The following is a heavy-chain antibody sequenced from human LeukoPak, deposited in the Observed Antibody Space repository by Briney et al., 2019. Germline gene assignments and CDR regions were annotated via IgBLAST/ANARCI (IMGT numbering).Heavy chain of an antibody. CDR1: GGSISSYY. Sequence: PSETLSLTCTVSGGSISSYYWSWIRQPPGKGLEWIGYIYYSGSTNYNPSLKSRVTISVDTSKNQFSLKLSSVTAADTAVYYCARFTDPVGGSSWLRPYYYYYMDVWGKGTTVTISS. CDR2: IYYSGST. D-gene: IGHD6-13*01. V-gene: IGHV4-59*01. J-gene: IGHJ6*03. CDR3: ARFTDPVGGSSWLRPYYYYYMDV.